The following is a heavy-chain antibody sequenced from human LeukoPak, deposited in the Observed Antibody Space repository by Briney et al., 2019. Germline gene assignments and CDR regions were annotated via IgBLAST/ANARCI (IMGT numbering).Heavy chain of an antibody. Sequence: GGSLRLSCAASGFSFSSYWMHWVRQAPGKGLVWVSRIKTDGSSATYADSVKGRFTISRDNSKNTLYLQMNSLRAEDTAVYYCARDRRRDFDYWGQGTLVTVSS. J-gene: IGHJ4*02. CDR2: IKTDGSSA. CDR1: GFSFSSYW. CDR3: ARDRRRDFDY. V-gene: IGHV3-74*01.